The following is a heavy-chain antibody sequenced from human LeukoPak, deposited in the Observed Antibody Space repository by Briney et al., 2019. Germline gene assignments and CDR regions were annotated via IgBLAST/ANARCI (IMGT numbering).Heavy chain of an antibody. V-gene: IGHV4-59*12. D-gene: IGHD2-2*01. CDR2: IYYSGST. CDR3: ARVKAGYCSSTSCPTYYYYYYGMDV. J-gene: IGHJ6*02. CDR1: GGSISSYY. Sequence: SETLSLTCTVSGGSISSYYWSWIRQPPGKGLEWIGYIYYSGSTNYNPSLKSRVTISVDTSKNQFSLKLSSVTAADTAVYYCARVKAGYCSSTSCPTYYYYYYGMDVWGQGTTVTVSS.